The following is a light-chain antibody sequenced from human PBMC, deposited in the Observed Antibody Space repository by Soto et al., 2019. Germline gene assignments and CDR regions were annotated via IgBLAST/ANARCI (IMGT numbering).Light chain of an antibody. CDR2: GAS. Sequence: EIVMTQSPGTLSVFPGDSVTLSCRASQSVSSNLAWYQQKPGQAPRLLIYGASTRATGIPARVSGSGSGTEFTLTISSLQSEDFAVYYCQQYNNWPRTFGQGTKVDIK. CDR3: QQYNNWPRT. J-gene: IGKJ1*01. CDR1: QSVSSN. V-gene: IGKV3-15*01.